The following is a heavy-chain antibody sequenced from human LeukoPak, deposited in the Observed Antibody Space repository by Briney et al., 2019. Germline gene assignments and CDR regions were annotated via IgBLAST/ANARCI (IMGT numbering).Heavy chain of an antibody. J-gene: IGHJ4*02. CDR3: ARGEYQLDY. D-gene: IGHD2-2*01. Sequence: SETLSLTCTVSGGSISSYYWSWIRQPPGKGLEWIGYIYYSGSTNYNPSLKSRVTMSVDTSKNQFSLKLSSVTVADTAVYYCARGEYQLDYWGQGTLVTVSS. V-gene: IGHV4-59*01. CDR1: GGSISSYY. CDR2: IYYSGST.